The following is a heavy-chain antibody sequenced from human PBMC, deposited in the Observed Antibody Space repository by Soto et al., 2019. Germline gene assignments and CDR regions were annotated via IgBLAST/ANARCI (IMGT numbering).Heavy chain of an antibody. Sequence: GGSLRLSCAASGFTFSSYAMSWVRQAPGKGLEWVSAISGSGGSTYYADSVKGRFTISRDNSKNTLYLQMNSLRAEDTAVYYCAKGLRIAAAGRGFSWFDPWGQGTLVTVSS. J-gene: IGHJ5*02. CDR3: AKGLRIAAAGRGFSWFDP. CDR2: ISGSGGST. CDR1: GFTFSSYA. D-gene: IGHD6-13*01. V-gene: IGHV3-23*01.